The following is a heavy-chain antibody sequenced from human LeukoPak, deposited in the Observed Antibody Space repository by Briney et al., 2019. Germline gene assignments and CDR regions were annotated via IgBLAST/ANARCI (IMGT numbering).Heavy chain of an antibody. CDR3: ARIGSAAFTDY. Sequence: GGSLRLSCAASGFTFSTYALNWVRRAPGKGLEGVSAISDSGGAIFYADSVKGRFTMSRDNSKNSLFLQMNSLRAEDTALYYCARIGSAAFTDYWGQGTLVTVSS. D-gene: IGHD3-3*02. J-gene: IGHJ4*02. V-gene: IGHV3-23*01. CDR2: ISDSGGAI. CDR1: GFTFSTYA.